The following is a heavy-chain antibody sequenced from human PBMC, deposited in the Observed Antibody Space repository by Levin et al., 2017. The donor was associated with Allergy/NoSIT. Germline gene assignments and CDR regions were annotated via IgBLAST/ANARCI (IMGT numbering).Heavy chain of an antibody. D-gene: IGHD3-10*01. V-gene: IGHV1-69*04. Sequence: SVKVSCKASGGTFSSYAISWVRQAPGQGLEWMGRIIPILGIANYAQKFQGRVTITADKSTSTAYMELSSLRSEDTAVYYCARDNYYGSGSYSQYFDYWGQGTLVTVSS. CDR3: ARDNYYGSGSYSQYFDY. CDR1: GGTFSSYA. CDR2: IIPILGIA. J-gene: IGHJ4*02.